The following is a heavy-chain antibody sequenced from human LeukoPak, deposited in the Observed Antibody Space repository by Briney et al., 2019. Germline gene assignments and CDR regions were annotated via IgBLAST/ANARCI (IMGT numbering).Heavy chain of an antibody. V-gene: IGHV3-7*01. D-gene: IGHD2-8*01. CDR3: ARDATYCTNGVCYTRFDY. CDR1: GFTFTSHW. J-gene: IGHJ4*02. Sequence: GGSLRLSCAASGFTFTSHWMSWVRQAPGKGLEWVARMNLDGSEKYYVDSVKGRFTISRDNAKTSLYLEMNSLRAEDTAVYYCARDATYCTNGVCYTRFDYWDQGTLVTVSS. CDR2: MNLDGSEK.